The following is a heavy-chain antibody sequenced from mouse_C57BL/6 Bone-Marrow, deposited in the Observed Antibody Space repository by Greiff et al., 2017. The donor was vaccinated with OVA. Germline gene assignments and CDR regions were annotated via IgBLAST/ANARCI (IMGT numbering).Heavy chain of an antibody. D-gene: IGHD2-4*01. V-gene: IGHV10-1*01. Sequence: EVKLVESGGGLVQPKGSLKLSCAASGFSFNTYAMNWVRQAPGKGLEWVARIRSKSNNYATYYADSVKDRFTISRDDSESMLYLQMNNLKTEDTAMYYCVRQRGYDSEGFAYWGQGTLVTVSA. J-gene: IGHJ3*01. CDR1: GFSFNTYA. CDR3: VRQRGYDSEGFAY. CDR2: IRSKSNNYAT.